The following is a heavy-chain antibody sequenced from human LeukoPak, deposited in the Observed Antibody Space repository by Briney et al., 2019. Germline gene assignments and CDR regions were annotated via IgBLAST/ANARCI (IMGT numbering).Heavy chain of an antibody. V-gene: IGHV3-21*01. CDR2: ISRSSSYI. D-gene: IGHD3-10*01. CDR1: GFTFSSYS. Sequence: PGGSLRLSCAGSGFTFSSYSMNWVRQAPGKGLQWVSSISRSSSYIYYADSVKGRFTISRDNARNSLYLQMNSLSAEDTAVYYCARAPPGRELLGGFDFWGQGIRVTVSS. J-gene: IGHJ4*02. CDR3: ARAPPGRELLGGFDF.